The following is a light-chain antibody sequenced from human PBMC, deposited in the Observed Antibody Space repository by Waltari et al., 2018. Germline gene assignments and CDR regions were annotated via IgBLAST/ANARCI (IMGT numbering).Light chain of an antibody. V-gene: IGKV4-1*01. J-gene: IGKJ1*01. Sequence: DIVMTKSPDSLAVSLGERATINCKSSPSVLYSSNNKNYLAWYQQKPGQPPKLLIYGASTRESGVPDRFSGSGSGTDFTLTISSLQAEDVAVYYCQQYYSTPLTFGQGTKVEIK. CDR3: QQYYSTPLT. CDR2: GAS. CDR1: PSVLYSSNNKNY.